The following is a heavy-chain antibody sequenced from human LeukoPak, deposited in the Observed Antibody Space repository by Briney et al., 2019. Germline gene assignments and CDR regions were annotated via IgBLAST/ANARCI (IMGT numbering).Heavy chain of an antibody. Sequence: GASVKVSCKASGYPFIDYYLQWVRQAPGQGLEWMGRIIPILGIANYAQKFQGRVTITADKSTSTAYMELSSLRSEDTAVYYCARDPERWLHPDYWGQGTLVTVSS. J-gene: IGHJ4*02. V-gene: IGHV1-69*04. D-gene: IGHD5-24*01. CDR3: ARDPERWLHPDY. CDR2: IIPILGIA. CDR1: GYPFIDYY.